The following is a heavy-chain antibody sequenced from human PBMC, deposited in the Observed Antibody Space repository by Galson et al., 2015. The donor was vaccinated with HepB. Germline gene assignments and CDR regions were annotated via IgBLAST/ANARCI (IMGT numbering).Heavy chain of an antibody. V-gene: IGHV1-8*01. CDR2: MNPNSGNT. D-gene: IGHD5-18*01. CDR1: GYTFTNYD. CDR3: ARVRSDTAIDY. J-gene: IGHJ4*02. Sequence: SVKVSCKASGYTFTNYDINWVRQATGQGLEWMGWMNPNSGNTGYAQKFQGRVTLTRNTSTSTAYMELNDLRSEDTAVYYCARVRSDTAIDYWGQGTLVTVSS.